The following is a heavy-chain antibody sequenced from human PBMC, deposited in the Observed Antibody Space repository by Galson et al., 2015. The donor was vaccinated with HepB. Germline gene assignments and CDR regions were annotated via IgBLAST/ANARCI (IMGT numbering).Heavy chain of an antibody. CDR2: INPSGGST. CDR1: GYTFTSYY. V-gene: IGHV1-46*01. CDR3: ARETPNVVFGVVTKEGAWFDP. J-gene: IGHJ5*02. Sequence: SVKVSCKASGYTFTSYYMHWVRQAPGQGLEWMGIINPSGGSTSYAQKFQGRVTMTGDTSTNTVYMELSSLRSEDTAVYYCARETPNVVFGVVTKEGAWFDPWGQGTLVTVSS. D-gene: IGHD3-3*01.